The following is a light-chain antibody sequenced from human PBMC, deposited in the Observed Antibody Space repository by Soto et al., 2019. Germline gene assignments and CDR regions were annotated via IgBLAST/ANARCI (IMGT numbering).Light chain of an antibody. J-gene: IGLJ3*02. Sequence: QSVLNQSPSASGTPGQRVTISCSGSSCNIGSDYVYWYQQLPGTAPKLLIYRDNQRPSGVPDRFSGSKSGTSASLAISGLRSEDEADYYCAAWDDSLSGFVLFGGGTKLTVL. CDR3: AAWDDSLSGFVL. CDR2: RDN. V-gene: IGLV1-47*01. CDR1: SCNIGSDY.